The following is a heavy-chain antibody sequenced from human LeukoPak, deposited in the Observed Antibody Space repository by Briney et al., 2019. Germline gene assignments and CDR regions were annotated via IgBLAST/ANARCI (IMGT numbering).Heavy chain of an antibody. CDR1: GFAFSSYA. CDR2: ISGSGHIT. D-gene: IGHD5/OR15-5a*01. CDR3: AKYLVVSTPFFDY. Sequence: QPGGSLRLSCAASGFAFSSYAMTWVRQAPGKGLEWVSAISGSGHITHYAGSVKGRFTISRDNSENTLYLQMNSLRAEDTAVYYCAKYLVVSTPFFDYWGPGTLVAVSS. V-gene: IGHV3-23*01. J-gene: IGHJ4*02.